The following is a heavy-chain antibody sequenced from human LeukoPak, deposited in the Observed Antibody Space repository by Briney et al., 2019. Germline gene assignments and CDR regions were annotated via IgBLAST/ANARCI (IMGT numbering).Heavy chain of an antibody. Sequence: SVKVPCKASGGTFSSYAISWVRQAPGQGLEWMGRIIPILGIANYAQKFQGRVTITADKSTSTAYMELSSLRSEDTAVYYCARAYDILTGYFPLGFDYWGQGTLVTVSS. J-gene: IGHJ4*02. CDR2: IIPILGIA. CDR3: ARAYDILTGYFPLGFDY. CDR1: GGTFSSYA. V-gene: IGHV1-69*04. D-gene: IGHD3-9*01.